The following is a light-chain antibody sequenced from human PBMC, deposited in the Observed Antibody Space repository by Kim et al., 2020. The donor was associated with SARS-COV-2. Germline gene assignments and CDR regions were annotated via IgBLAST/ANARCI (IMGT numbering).Light chain of an antibody. J-gene: IGKJ1*01. CDR3: QQGTTFPWT. Sequence: DIQMTQSPSSLSASVGDRITITCRASQGISSWLAWYQQKPEKAPKSLIYAASSLQSGVPSRFRGSGFGKDFTLTITNLQPEDFATYSCQQGTTFPWTFGPGTKVDIK. CDR2: AAS. CDR1: QGISSW. V-gene: IGKV1-12*01.